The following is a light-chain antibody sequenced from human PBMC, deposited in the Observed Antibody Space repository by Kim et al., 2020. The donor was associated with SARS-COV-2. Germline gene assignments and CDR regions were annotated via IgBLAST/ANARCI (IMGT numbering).Light chain of an antibody. Sequence: VSPGERATLSGRAGQTVSSNLAWYQQKPGQAPRLLIYRASTRATGIPARFRGSGSGTDFTLTISSLQSEDFAVYYCQQYHNWPPTFGQGTKVDIK. J-gene: IGKJ1*01. CDR1: QTVSSN. V-gene: IGKV3-15*01. CDR3: QQYHNWPPT. CDR2: RAS.